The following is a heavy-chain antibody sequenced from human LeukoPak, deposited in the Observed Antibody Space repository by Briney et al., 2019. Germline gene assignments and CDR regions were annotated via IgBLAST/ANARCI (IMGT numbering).Heavy chain of an antibody. V-gene: IGHV4-39*01. D-gene: IGHD5-24*01. CDR3: ARPVATKLGEGSFDI. CDR1: GGSISSSSYY. Sequence: PSETLSLTCTVSGGSISSSSYYWGWIRQPPGKGLEWIGSTYYSGTTFYNPSLKRRVTISVDTSKNQFSLKLSSVTAADTAVYYCARPVATKLGEGSFDIWGQGTMVTVSS. J-gene: IGHJ3*02. CDR2: TYYSGTT.